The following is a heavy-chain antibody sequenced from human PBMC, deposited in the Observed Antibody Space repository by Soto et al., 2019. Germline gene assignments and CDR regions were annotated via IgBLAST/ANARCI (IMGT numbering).Heavy chain of an antibody. V-gene: IGHV3-30-3*01. CDR1: GFTFSSYA. CDR3: ARDTAITMPWYFDL. Sequence: QVQLVESGGGVVQPGRSLRLSCAASGFTFSSYAMHWVRQAPGKGLEWVAVISYDGSNKYYADSVKGRFTISRDNSKNTLYLQMNSLRAEDTAVYYCARDTAITMPWYFDLWGRGTLVTVSS. D-gene: IGHD3-10*01. CDR2: ISYDGSNK. J-gene: IGHJ2*01.